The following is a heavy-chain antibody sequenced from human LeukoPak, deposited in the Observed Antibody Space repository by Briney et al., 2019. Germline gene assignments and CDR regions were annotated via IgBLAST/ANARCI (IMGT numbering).Heavy chain of an antibody. V-gene: IGHV4-4*02. CDR3: ARSDSSGYIPHDY. CDR1: GGSISSSNW. CDR2: IYHSGST. Sequence: SGTLSLTCAVSGGSISSSNWWSWVRQPPGKGLEWIGEIYHSGSTNYNPSLKSRVTISVDKSKNQFSLKLSSVTAADTAVYYCARSDSSGYIPHDYWGQGTLVTVSS. D-gene: IGHD3-22*01. J-gene: IGHJ4*02.